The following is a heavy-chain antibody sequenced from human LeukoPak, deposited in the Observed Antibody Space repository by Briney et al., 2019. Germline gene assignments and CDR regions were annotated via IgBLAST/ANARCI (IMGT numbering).Heavy chain of an antibody. Sequence: PSQTLSLTCTVSGGSISSGDYYWSWIRQPPGKALEWLALIYWADDKRYSPSLKSRLTITKDTSKNQVVLTMTNMDPVDTATYYCAHSVNLFYFDYWGQGTLVTASS. CDR2: IYWADDK. V-gene: IGHV2-5*08. CDR3: AHSVNLFYFDY. CDR1: GGSISSGDYY. J-gene: IGHJ4*02.